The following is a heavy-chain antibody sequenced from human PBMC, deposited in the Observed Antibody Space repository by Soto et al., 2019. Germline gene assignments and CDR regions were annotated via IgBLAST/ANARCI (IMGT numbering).Heavy chain of an antibody. CDR2: ISAYNGNT. V-gene: IGHV1-18*01. CDR1: GYTFTSYA. CDR3: AGDPDSHYNDSHAYSYP. Sequence: ASVKVSCKASGYTFTSYAISWVRQAPGQGLEWMGWISAYNGNTNYAQKLQGRVTMTTDTSTSTAHMELRSLRSDDTAVYYCAGDPDSHYNDSHAYSYPWGQGTLVTVSS. D-gene: IGHD3-22*01. J-gene: IGHJ5*02.